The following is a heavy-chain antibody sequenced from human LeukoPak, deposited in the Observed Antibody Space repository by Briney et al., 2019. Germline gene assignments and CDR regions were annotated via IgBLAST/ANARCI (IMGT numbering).Heavy chain of an antibody. CDR3: ARLSCSGGSCYFDY. D-gene: IGHD2-15*01. J-gene: IGHJ4*02. CDR2: INHSGST. Sequence: KPSETLSLTCTVSGGSISSSSNCWGWIWIRQPPGKGLEWIGEINHSGSTNYNPSLKSRVTISVDTSKNQFSLKLSSVTAADTAVYYCARLSCSGGSCYFDYWGQGTLVTVSS. V-gene: IGHV4-39*07. CDR1: GGSISSSSNC.